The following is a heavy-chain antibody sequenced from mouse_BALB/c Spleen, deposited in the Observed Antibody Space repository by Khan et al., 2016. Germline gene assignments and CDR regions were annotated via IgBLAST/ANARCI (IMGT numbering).Heavy chain of an antibody. CDR1: GFNIKDTY. J-gene: IGHJ4*01. Sequence: VQLQQSGAELVKPGASVKLSCTASGFNIKDTYMHWVKQRPEQGLEWIGRIDPANGNTKYDPKFQGKATITADPSSNTAYLQLSSLTAEDSAVYYCDRYDYAMDYWCQGTAVTGAS. CDR2: IDPANGNT. V-gene: IGHV14-3*02. CDR3: DRYDYAMDY. D-gene: IGHD2-14*01.